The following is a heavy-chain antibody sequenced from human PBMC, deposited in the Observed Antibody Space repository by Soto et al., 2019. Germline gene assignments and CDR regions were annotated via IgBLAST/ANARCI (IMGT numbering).Heavy chain of an antibody. CDR2: IYYSGRT. Sequence: SETLSLTCTVSGGSISSGPYYWSWIRQHPGKGLEWIGNIYYSGRTKYNPSLESRVTMSVDTSKNQFSLRLTSLTAADTAVFYCARIYDYGDYAGVIDYWGQGTLVTVSS. CDR1: GGSISSGPYY. D-gene: IGHD4-17*01. CDR3: ARIYDYGDYAGVIDY. J-gene: IGHJ4*02. V-gene: IGHV4-31*03.